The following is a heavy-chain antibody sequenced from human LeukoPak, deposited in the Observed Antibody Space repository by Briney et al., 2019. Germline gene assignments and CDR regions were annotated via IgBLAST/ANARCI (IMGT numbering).Heavy chain of an antibody. CDR3: ARDSGYSYGYAFDI. J-gene: IGHJ3*02. Sequence: GGSLRLSCAASGFTFSSYSMNWVRQAPGKGLEWVSYISSSSSTIYYADSVKGRFTISRDNAKNSLYLQMNSLRAEDTAVYYCARDSGYSYGYAFDIWGQGTMVTVSS. D-gene: IGHD5-18*01. V-gene: IGHV3-48*04. CDR1: GFTFSSYS. CDR2: ISSSSSTI.